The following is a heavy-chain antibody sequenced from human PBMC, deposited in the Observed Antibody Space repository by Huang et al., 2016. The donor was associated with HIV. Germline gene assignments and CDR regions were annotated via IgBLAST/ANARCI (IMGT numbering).Heavy chain of an antibody. Sequence: EVQLVESGGGLVKPGGSLRLSCAASGFTFSNAWMSWVRQAPRRGLEWRGHIKKRTDGGRTDYAAAVKCRFTSLRENSKNTLYLQMNRMKTEDTAVYYCTTGGEDYYDGSGYYRGEYYFDFWGQGTLVTVSS. CDR1: GFTFSNAW. J-gene: IGHJ4*02. CDR3: TTGGEDYYDGSGYYRGEYYFDF. D-gene: IGHD3-22*01. CDR2: IKKRTDGGRT. V-gene: IGHV3-15*01.